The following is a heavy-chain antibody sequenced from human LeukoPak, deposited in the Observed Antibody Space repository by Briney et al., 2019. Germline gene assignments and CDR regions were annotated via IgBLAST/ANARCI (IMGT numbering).Heavy chain of an antibody. J-gene: IGHJ3*02. V-gene: IGHV1-69*06. D-gene: IGHD6-25*01. CDR1: GGTFNTSP. Sequence: ASVKVSCKASGGTFNTSPLSWLRQAPGQGPEWMGGIIPFFGTANYAQKFQGRVTITADKSTSTAYMELSSLRSEDTAVYYCARAGATGDAFDIWGQGTMVTVSS. CDR3: ARAGATGDAFDI. CDR2: IIPFFGTA.